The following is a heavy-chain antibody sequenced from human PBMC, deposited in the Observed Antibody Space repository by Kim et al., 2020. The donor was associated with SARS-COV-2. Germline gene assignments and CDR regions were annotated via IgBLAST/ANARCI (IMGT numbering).Heavy chain of an antibody. CDR1: GFTFSSYA. D-gene: IGHD3-10*01. Sequence: GGSLRLSCAASGFTFSSYAMSWVRQAPGKGLEWVSAISGSGGSTYYADHVKGRFTISRDNSKNTLYLQMNSLRAEDTAVYYCAKDPTSGRYPHWFDPWGQGTLVTVSS. J-gene: IGHJ5*02. CDR3: AKDPTSGRYPHWFDP. V-gene: IGHV3-23*01. CDR2: ISGSGGST.